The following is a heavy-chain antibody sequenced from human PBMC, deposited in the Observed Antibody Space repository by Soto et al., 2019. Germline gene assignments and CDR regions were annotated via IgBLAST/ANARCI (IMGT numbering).Heavy chain of an antibody. Sequence: VGSLRLSCAASGFTFSNAWMSWVRQAPGKGLEWVGRIKSKTDGGTTDYAAPVKGRFTISRDDSKNTLYLQMNSLKTEDTAVYYCTTGISLSPADIVVVPAAIRSRYYYGMDVWGQGTTVTVSS. J-gene: IGHJ6*02. D-gene: IGHD2-2*01. CDR2: IKSKTDGGTT. V-gene: IGHV3-15*01. CDR1: GFTFSNAW. CDR3: TTGISLSPADIVVVPAAIRSRYYYGMDV.